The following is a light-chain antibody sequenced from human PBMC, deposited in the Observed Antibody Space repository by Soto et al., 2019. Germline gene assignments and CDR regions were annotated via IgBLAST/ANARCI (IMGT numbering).Light chain of an antibody. J-gene: IGKJ5*01. CDR1: QSVYSD. CDR3: QQRRHWALT. V-gene: IGKV3-11*01. CDR2: DAS. Sequence: EIVLTQSPATLSLSPGERATLSCRASQSVYSDLAWYQQKPGQAPRLLIYDASNSATGNPPRFRGSGSGTDFTLAIISLEPVGFAVYYCQQRRHWALTFGQGTRLELK.